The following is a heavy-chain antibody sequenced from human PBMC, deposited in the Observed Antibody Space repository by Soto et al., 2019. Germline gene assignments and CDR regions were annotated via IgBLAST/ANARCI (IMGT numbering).Heavy chain of an antibody. CDR3: AREQATVNDYGMDV. J-gene: IGHJ6*02. Sequence: PSETLSLTCPVSGGSISSYYWSWIRQPPGKGLEWIGYIYYSGSTNYNPSLKSRVTISVDTSKNQSSLKLSSVTAADTAVYYCAREQATVNDYGMDVWGQGTTVTVSS. CDR2: IYYSGST. V-gene: IGHV4-59*01. CDR1: GGSISSYY. D-gene: IGHD4-17*01.